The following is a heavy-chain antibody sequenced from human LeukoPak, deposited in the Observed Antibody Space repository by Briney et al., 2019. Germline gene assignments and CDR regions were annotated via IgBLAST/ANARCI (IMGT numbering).Heavy chain of an antibody. Sequence: PGGSLRLYCAASGFTFSNYEMNWVRQAPGQGLVWISYISSSGSTIYYADSVKGRFTISRDNAKNSLFLQMNSMRAEDTAVYYCTRGPSSGWYATYYFEYWGQGTLVTVSS. CDR3: TRGPSSGWYATYYFEY. CDR2: ISSSGSTI. CDR1: GFTFSNYE. D-gene: IGHD6-19*01. V-gene: IGHV3-48*03. J-gene: IGHJ4*02.